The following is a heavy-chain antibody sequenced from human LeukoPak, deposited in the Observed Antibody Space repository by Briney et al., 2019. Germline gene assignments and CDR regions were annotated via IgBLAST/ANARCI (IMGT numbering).Heavy chain of an antibody. J-gene: IGHJ3*02. CDR1: GFTFSSYA. V-gene: IGHV3-23*01. CDR3: ARELSEGYYLAGAFDI. Sequence: GGSLRLSCAASGFTFSSYAMSWVRQAPGKGLEWVSAISGSGGSTYYADSVKGRFTISRDNAKNSLYLQMNSLRAEDTAVYYCARELSEGYYLAGAFDIWGQGTMVTVSS. CDR2: ISGSGGST. D-gene: IGHD1-26*01.